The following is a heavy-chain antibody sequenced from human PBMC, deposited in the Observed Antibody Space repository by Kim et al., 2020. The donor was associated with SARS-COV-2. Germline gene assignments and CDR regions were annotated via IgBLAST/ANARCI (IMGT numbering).Heavy chain of an antibody. D-gene: IGHD4-17*01. Sequence: NTAQKFQGRGTMTRDTSISTAYMELSRLRSDDTAVYYCARTLTTVVSFDYWGQGTLVTVSS. J-gene: IGHJ4*02. V-gene: IGHV1-2*02. CDR3: ARTLTTVVSFDY.